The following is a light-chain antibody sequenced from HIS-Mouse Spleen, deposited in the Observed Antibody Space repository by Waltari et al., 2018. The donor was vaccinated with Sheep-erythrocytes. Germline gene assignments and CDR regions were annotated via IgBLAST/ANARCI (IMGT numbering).Light chain of an antibody. V-gene: IGLV3-1*01. CDR2: QDS. J-gene: IGLJ3*02. Sequence: SYELTQPPSVSVSPGQTASITCSGDNLGDKYACWYQQKPGQSPVLVIYQDSKRPSGIPERFSGSNSGNTATLTISGTQAMDEADYYCQAWDSSNAWVFGGGTKLTVL. CDR1: NLGDKY. CDR3: QAWDSSNAWV.